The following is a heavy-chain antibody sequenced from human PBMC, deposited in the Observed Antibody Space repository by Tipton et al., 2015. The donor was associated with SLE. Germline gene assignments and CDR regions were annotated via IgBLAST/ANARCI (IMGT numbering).Heavy chain of an antibody. Sequence: TLSLTCTVSGDSIRSYYWSWIRRPPGKGLEWIGYIFDSGTTNYNPSFESRVSMSVDTSKNQISLRLSSVTAADTAVYYCVRNDAFDIWGQGTMVTVSS. CDR2: IFDSGTT. J-gene: IGHJ3*02. V-gene: IGHV4-59*12. CDR3: VRNDAFDI. CDR1: GDSIRSYY.